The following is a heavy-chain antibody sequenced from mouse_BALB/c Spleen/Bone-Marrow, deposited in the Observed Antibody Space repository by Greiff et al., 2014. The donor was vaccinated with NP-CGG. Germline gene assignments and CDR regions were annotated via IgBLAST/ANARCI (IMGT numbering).Heavy chain of an antibody. J-gene: IGHJ4*01. CDR3: ARITTATGAMDY. Sequence: VQRVESGPGLVAPSQSLSITCTVSGFSLTNYGVHWVRQPPGKGLEWLGVIWADGSTNYNSALMARLSISKDNSKSQVLFKMNSLQTDDTAMYYCARITTATGAMDYWGQGTSVTVSS. CDR2: IWADGST. D-gene: IGHD1-2*01. V-gene: IGHV2-9*02. CDR1: GFSLTNYG.